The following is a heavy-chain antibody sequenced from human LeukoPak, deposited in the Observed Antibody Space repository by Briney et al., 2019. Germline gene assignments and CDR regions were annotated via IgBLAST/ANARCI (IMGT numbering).Heavy chain of an antibody. V-gene: IGHV3-21*01. J-gene: IGHJ6*02. CDR3: ARDAYYGSGSQVYYYGMDV. CDR2: ISSSSSYI. D-gene: IGHD3-10*01. Sequence: GGSLRLSCAASGFTFSSYSMNWVRQAPGKGLEWVSSISSSSSYIYYADSVKGRFTISRDNSKNTLYLQMNSLRAEDTAVYYCARDAYYGSGSQVYYYGMDVWGQGTTVTVSS. CDR1: GFTFSSYS.